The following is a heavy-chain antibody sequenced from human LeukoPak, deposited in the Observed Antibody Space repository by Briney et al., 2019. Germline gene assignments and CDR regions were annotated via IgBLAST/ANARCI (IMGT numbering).Heavy chain of an antibody. J-gene: IGHJ4*02. Sequence: GGSLRLSCAASGFTFSSYSMNWVRKAPGKGLEWVSYISSSSSAIYYADSVKGRFTISRDNAKNSLYLQMNSLRDEDTAFYYCARGLTMVTRSPFDYWGQGTLVTVSS. D-gene: IGHD4-17*01. CDR1: GFTFSSYS. V-gene: IGHV3-48*02. CDR3: ARGLTMVTRSPFDY. CDR2: ISSSSSAI.